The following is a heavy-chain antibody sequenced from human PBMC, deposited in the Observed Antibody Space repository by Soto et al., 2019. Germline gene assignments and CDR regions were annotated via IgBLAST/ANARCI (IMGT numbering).Heavy chain of an antibody. V-gene: IGHV4-34*01. J-gene: IGHJ3*02. D-gene: IGHD6-19*01. CDR1: GGSFSGYY. Sequence: SETLSLTCAVYGGSFSGYYWSWIRQPPGKGLEWIGEINHSGSTNYNASLKSRVTISVDTSKNQFSLKLSSVTAADTAVYYCARCVRVWARATYSSGWSAFDIWGQGTMVTVSS. CDR2: INHSGST. CDR3: ARCVRVWARATYSSGWSAFDI.